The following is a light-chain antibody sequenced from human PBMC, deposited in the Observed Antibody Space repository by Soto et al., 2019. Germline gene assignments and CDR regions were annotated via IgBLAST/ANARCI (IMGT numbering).Light chain of an antibody. J-gene: IGKJ1*01. CDR3: QQYGSSSWT. V-gene: IGKV3-20*01. CDR2: GAS. Sequence: EIVLTPSPGTLSVSPGERVTLSCRAGQGVMISNLAWYQQKPGQAPRLLIYGASSRATGIPDRFSGSGSGTDFTLTISRLEPEDFAVYYCQQYGSSSWTFGQGTKVDI. CDR1: QGVMISN.